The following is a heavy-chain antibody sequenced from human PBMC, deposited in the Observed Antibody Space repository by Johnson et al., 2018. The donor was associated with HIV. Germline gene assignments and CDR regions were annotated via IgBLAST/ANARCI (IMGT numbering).Heavy chain of an antibody. CDR3: AKSTQATIVRGSGPYGAFDI. Sequence: QVQLVESGGGLVQPGGSLRLTCAASGFTFSSYGMHWVRQAPGKGLEWVAVISYDGSNKYYADSVKGRFTVSRDNSKSTLYLQMNSLRAEDTGLYYSAKSTQATIVRGSGPYGAFDIWGQGTMVTVSS. CDR2: ISYDGSNK. CDR1: GFTFSSYG. J-gene: IGHJ3*02. D-gene: IGHD1-14*01. V-gene: IGHV3-30*18.